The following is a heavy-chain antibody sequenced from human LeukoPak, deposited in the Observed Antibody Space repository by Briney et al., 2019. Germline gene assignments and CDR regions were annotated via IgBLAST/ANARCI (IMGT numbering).Heavy chain of an antibody. V-gene: IGHV4-39*01. J-gene: IGHJ5*02. Sequence: SETLSLTCTVSGGPISSSSHYWGWIRQPPGKGLEWIGNIYYKGRTYYNPSLMSRATISVDTSRNQFYLKLSSVTATATAVYYCAANNAFWNGYFDPWGQGTLVTVSS. CDR1: GGPISSSSHY. CDR3: AANNAFWNGYFDP. D-gene: IGHD3-3*01. CDR2: IYYKGRT.